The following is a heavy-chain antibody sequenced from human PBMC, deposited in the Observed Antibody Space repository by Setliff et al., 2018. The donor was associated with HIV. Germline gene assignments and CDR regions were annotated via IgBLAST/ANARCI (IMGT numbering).Heavy chain of an antibody. J-gene: IGHJ5*02. V-gene: IGHV4-4*09. Sequence: KASETLSLTCTVSGDSISSYSWNWIRQPPGKGLEWIGYIYSSESTNYNPSLKSRVTMSADESKNQFSLKLNSVTAADTAVYFCARRAVQDASITSSNWFDPWGHGTLVTVSS. CDR2: IYSSEST. D-gene: IGHD2-2*01. CDR3: ARRAVQDASITSSNWFDP. CDR1: GDSISSYS.